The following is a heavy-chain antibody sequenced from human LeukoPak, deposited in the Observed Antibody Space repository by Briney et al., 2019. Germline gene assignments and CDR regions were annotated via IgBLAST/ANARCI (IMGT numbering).Heavy chain of an antibody. Sequence: ASVKVSCKASGYTFTSYYTHWVRQAPGQGLEWMGIIKPSGGSTLYAQKFQGRVTVTSDMSTSTVCVELSSLRSEDTAVYYCARGTWLYYDILTGPNWFDPWGQGTLVTVSS. CDR1: GYTFTSYY. D-gene: IGHD3-9*01. V-gene: IGHV1-46*01. J-gene: IGHJ5*02. CDR3: ARGTWLYYDILTGPNWFDP. CDR2: IKPSGGST.